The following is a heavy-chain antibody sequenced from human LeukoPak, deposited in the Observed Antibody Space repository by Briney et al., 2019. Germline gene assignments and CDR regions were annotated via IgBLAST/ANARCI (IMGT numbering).Heavy chain of an antibody. CDR2: TYYMSKWNN. CDR1: GDSVSSSGAA. D-gene: IGHD7-27*01. J-gene: IGHJ3*02. V-gene: IGHV6-1*01. Sequence: SQTLSLTCAISGDSVSSSGAAWNWIRQSPSRGLEWLGRTYYMSKWNNDYAVSVKSRITINPDTSKNQFSLQLNSVTPEDTAVYYCARWGHITGEIYNTFDIWGQGTMVTVSS. CDR3: ARWGHITGEIYNTFDI.